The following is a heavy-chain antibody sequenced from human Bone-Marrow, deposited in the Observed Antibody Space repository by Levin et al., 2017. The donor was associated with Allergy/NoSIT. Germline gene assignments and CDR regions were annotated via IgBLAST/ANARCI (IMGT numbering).Heavy chain of an antibody. D-gene: IGHD3-22*01. CDR3: TKLSGLDSSGPNYYFDY. Sequence: SLKISCGASGFTYDDYAMHWVRQAPGKGLEWVSGISWNSGSIDYADSVKGRFTISRDNAKNSLYLQMNSLTAEDTALYYCTKLSGLDSSGPNYYFDYGGQGTLVTVSP. CDR1: GFTYDDYA. CDR2: ISWNSGSI. J-gene: IGHJ4*02. V-gene: IGHV3-9*01.